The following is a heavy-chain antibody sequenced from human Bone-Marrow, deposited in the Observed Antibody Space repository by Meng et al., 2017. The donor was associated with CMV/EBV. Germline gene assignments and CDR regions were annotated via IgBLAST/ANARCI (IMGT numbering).Heavy chain of an antibody. V-gene: IGHV3-43*01. CDR2: ITWDGGST. Sequence: GESLKISCAASGFTFDDYTMHWVRQAPGKGLEWVSLITWDGGSTYYADSVKGRFTISRDNSKNSLYLRMNSLRTEDTALYYCAKDISARYFDWLLGSCGQGTLVTVSS. CDR1: GFTFDDYT. J-gene: IGHJ5*02. CDR3: AKDISARYFDWLLGS. D-gene: IGHD3-9*01.